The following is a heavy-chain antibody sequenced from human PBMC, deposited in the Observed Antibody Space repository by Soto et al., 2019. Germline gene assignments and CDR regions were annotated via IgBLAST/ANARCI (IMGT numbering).Heavy chain of an antibody. CDR1: GFTFSTYG. V-gene: IGHV3-30*03. J-gene: IGHJ4*02. D-gene: IGHD2-15*01. CDR2: ISDDGRKT. CDR3: LRDHGYRRGGSFYTFDY. Sequence: GGSLRLSCAASGFTFSTYGMHWVRQAPGKGLEWVAVISDDGRKTYYVDSVKGRFTISRDNPKNTLFLQMNSLRPEATAVYYCLRDHGYRRGGSFYTFDYCRRGT.